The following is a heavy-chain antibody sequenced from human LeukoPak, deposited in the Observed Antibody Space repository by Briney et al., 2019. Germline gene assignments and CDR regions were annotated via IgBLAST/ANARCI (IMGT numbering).Heavy chain of an antibody. CDR1: GSTFSSYS. Sequence: GGSLRLSCAASGSTFSSYSMNWVRQAPGKGLEGVSSISSSSSYIYYSDSVEGRFTISRDNAKNSLYLQMNSLRAEDTAVYYCARVATASHYYYMDVWGKGTTVTVSS. CDR3: ARVATASHYYYMDV. CDR2: ISSSSSYI. J-gene: IGHJ6*03. V-gene: IGHV3-21*01. D-gene: IGHD5-12*01.